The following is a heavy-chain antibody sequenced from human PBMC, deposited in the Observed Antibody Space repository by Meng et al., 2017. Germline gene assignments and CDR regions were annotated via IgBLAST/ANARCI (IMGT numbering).Heavy chain of an antibody. CDR3: ARIRWGSGYDRWFWFDP. J-gene: IGHJ5*02. D-gene: IGHD5-12*01. V-gene: IGHV2-5*02. Sequence: SGPTLVKPTQTLTLTCTSSGFSLSTSGVGVGWIRQPPGKALEWLALIYWDDDKRYSPSLKSRLTITKDTSKSQVVLTMTNMDPVDTATYYCARIRWGSGYDRWFWFDPWGQGTLVTVSS. CDR1: GFSLSTSGVG. CDR2: IYWDDDK.